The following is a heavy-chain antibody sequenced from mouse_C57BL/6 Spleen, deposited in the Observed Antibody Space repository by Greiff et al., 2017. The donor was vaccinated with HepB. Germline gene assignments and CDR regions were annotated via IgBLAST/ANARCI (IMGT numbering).Heavy chain of an antibody. CDR2: IDPSDSYT. Sequence: QVQLKQPGAELVRPGTSVKLSCKASGYTFTSYWMHWVKQRPGQGLEWIGVIDPSDSYTNYNQKFKGKATLTVDTSSSTAYMQLSSLTSEDSAVYYCARDGDYPFAYWGQGTRVTVSA. D-gene: IGHD2-4*01. CDR3: ARDGDYPFAY. V-gene: IGHV1-59*01. CDR1: GYTFTSYW. J-gene: IGHJ3*01.